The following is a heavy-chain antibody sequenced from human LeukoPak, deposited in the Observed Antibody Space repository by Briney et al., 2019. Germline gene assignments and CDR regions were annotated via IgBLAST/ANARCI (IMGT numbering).Heavy chain of an antibody. CDR1: GYTFTSYD. Sequence: ASVKVSCKASGYTFTSYDINWVRQATGQGLEWMGWVNPNSGNTGYAQKFQGRVTMTRNTSISTAYMELSSLRSEDTAVYYCARVPRLGYCSSTSCYLFYFDYWGQGTLVTVSS. J-gene: IGHJ4*02. V-gene: IGHV1-8*01. D-gene: IGHD2-2*01. CDR2: VNPNSGNT. CDR3: ARVPRLGYCSSTSCYLFYFDY.